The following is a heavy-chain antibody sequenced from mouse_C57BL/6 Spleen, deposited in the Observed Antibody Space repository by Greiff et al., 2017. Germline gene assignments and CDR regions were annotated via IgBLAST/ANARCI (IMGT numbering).Heavy chain of an antibody. CDR1: GYTFTDYY. Sequence: QVQLQQSGAELVRPGASVKLSCKASGYTFTDYYINWVKQRPGQGLEWIARIYPGSGNTYYNEKFKGKATLTAEKTSSTAYMQLSSLTSEDAAVYFCARRGYFDVWGTGTTVTVSS. J-gene: IGHJ1*03. CDR2: IYPGSGNT. V-gene: IGHV1-76*01. CDR3: ARRGYFDV.